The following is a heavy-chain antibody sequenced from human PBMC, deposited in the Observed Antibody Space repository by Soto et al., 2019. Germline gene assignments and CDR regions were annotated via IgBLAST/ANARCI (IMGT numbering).Heavy chain of an antibody. V-gene: IGHV1-69*13. J-gene: IGHJ4*02. CDR2: SIPNFGTA. CDR1: GGTFSNYA. CDR3: AREAMYYFDF. Sequence: GASVKVSCKTSGGTFSNYAFSWVRQAPGQGLEWLGGSIPNFGTARYAQEFQGRVTITSDESTTTTYMELSSLRSDDTAVYYCAREAMYYFDFWGQGTLVTVS.